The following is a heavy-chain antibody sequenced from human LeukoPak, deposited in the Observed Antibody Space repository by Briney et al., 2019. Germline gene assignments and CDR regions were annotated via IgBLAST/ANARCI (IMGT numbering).Heavy chain of an antibody. D-gene: IGHD3-10*01. CDR1: GDSISNSLYY. J-gene: IGHJ6*03. V-gene: IGHV4-39*07. CDR2: IYYSGST. CDR3: ARGTMVRGDGGYYYYYMDV. Sequence: KSSETLSLTCSVSGDSISNSLYYWGWIRQPPGKGLEWIGNIYYSGSTYFNTSLKSRVTMSVDTSKNQFSLKLSSVTAADTAVYYCARGTMVRGDGGYYYYYMDVWGQGTLVTVSS.